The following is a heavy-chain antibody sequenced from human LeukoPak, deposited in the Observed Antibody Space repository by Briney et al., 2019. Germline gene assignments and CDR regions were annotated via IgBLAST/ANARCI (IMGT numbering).Heavy chain of an antibody. CDR3: ARGAQWLVDY. V-gene: IGHV4-4*07. Sequence: PSETLSLTCTVSGGSISDYYWNWIRQPAGKGLQWIGRIYSSGSTNYNPSLKSRVTISVDTSKNQFSLKLSSVTAADTAVYYCARGAQWLVDYWGQGTLVTVSS. CDR2: IYSSGST. J-gene: IGHJ4*02. D-gene: IGHD6-19*01. CDR1: GGSISDYY.